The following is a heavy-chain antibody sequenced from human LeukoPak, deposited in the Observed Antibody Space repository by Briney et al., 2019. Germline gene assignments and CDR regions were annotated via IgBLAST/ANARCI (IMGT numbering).Heavy chain of an antibody. Sequence: PSETLSLTCTVSGGSISSYYWSWIRQPPGKGLEWIGYIYYSGSTNYNPSLKSRVTISVDTSKNQFSLKLSSVTAADAAVYYCAKGDCSSTSCYKRFLHVWFDPWGQGTLSPSPQ. J-gene: IGHJ5*02. V-gene: IGHV4-59*01. CDR3: AKGDCSSTSCYKRFLHVWFDP. D-gene: IGHD2-2*02. CDR1: GGSISSYY. CDR2: IYYSGST.